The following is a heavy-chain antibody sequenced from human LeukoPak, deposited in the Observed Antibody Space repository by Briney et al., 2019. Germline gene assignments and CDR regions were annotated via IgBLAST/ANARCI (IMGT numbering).Heavy chain of an antibody. CDR1: GGSFSGYY. Sequence: SETLSLTCAVYGGSFSGYYWTWIRQPPGKGLEWIGEINHSGSTNYNPSLKSRVTISVDTSKNQFSLKLSSVTAADTAVYYCARRAARPPKYSSGCYGVWGQGTLVTASS. V-gene: IGHV4-34*01. J-gene: IGHJ4*02. D-gene: IGHD6-19*01. CDR3: ARRAARPPKYSSGCYGV. CDR2: INHSGST.